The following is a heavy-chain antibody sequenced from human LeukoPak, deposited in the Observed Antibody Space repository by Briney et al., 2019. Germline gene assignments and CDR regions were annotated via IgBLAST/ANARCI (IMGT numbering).Heavy chain of an antibody. D-gene: IGHD1-14*01. Sequence: SETLSLTCNVSGDSISSDYGSWIRQPPGKSLEWIGFIFYSGTTNYNPSLQSRVTISVDTPKNQCSRKLSSVTAADTAVYYCARTRPQDHSTSYMDVWGKGITVTVS. CDR2: IFYSGTT. CDR3: ARTRPQDHSTSYMDV. V-gene: IGHV4-59*08. CDR1: GDSISSDY. J-gene: IGHJ6*03.